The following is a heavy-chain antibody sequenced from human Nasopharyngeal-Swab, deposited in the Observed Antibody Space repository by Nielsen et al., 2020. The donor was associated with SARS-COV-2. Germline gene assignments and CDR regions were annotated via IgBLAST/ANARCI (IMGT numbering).Heavy chain of an antibody. J-gene: IGHJ6*02. Sequence: GESLKISCAASGFTFSSYSMNWVRQAPGKGLEWVSYISSSSSTIYYADSVKGRFTISRDNAKNSLYLQMNSLRDEDTAVYYCAKEINNFDYYYYTMDVWGQGTTVTVSS. CDR3: AKEINNFDYYYYTMDV. CDR2: ISSSSSTI. V-gene: IGHV3-48*02. D-gene: IGHD3-3*02. CDR1: GFTFSSYS.